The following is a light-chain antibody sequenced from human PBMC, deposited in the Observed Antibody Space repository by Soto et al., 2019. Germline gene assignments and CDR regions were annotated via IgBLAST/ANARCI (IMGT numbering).Light chain of an antibody. CDR3: ISYTVSRSYV. CDR2: EGS. J-gene: IGLJ1*01. Sequence: QSVLTQPACVSGSPGQSITISCTGSSSDVGSYNYVSWYQQHPGKAPKLMIYEGSNRPSGVSSRFSGSKSGNTASLTISGLQAEDEADYYCISYTVSRSYVFGTGTKVTVL. V-gene: IGLV2-14*01. CDR1: SSDVGSYNY.